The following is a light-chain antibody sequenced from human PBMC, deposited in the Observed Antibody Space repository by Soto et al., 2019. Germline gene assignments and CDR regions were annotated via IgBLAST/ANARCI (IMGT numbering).Light chain of an antibody. CDR1: QDISKY. CDR2: DAS. Sequence: DIQMTQSPSSLSASLGDRVTITCKASQDISKYLNWYQQKPGKAPKLLIYDASNLETGVPSRFSGSGSGTDFTFTISSLKNEDIATYDCQQLNNYMLTFGGGTKVDIK. J-gene: IGKJ4*01. CDR3: QQLNNYMLT. V-gene: IGKV1-33*01.